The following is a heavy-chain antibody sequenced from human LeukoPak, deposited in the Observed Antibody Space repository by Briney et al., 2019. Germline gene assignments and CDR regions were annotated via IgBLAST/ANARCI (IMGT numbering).Heavy chain of an antibody. CDR3: AKGSYYCSSSSCPQYYYYMDV. J-gene: IGHJ6*03. CDR2: IRYVGSDK. CDR1: GFTFNSYG. D-gene: IGHD2-2*01. Sequence: PGGSMRLSCAASGFTFNSYGMHWVRQAPGKGLEWVAFIRYVGSDKYYADSVKGRLTISRDNSKNTLYLQMSSLRTEDTAVYYCAKGSYYCSSSSCPQYYYYMDVWGKGTTVTVSS. V-gene: IGHV3-30*02.